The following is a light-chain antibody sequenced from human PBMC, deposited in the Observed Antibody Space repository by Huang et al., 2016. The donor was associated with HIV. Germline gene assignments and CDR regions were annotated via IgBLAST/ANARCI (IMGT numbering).Light chain of an antibody. J-gene: IGKJ4*01. V-gene: IGKV1-39*01. CDR3: QQTFSVPLT. CDR1: QSINNY. Sequence: DLQMTQSPSSLSASVGDRVSITCRASQSINNYFNWYQQKPGTAPKLLIHSASTLQNGVPPRFSGSVSGTDFTLTITNLQPEDSATYYCQQTFSVPLTFGGGTKVEIK. CDR2: SAS.